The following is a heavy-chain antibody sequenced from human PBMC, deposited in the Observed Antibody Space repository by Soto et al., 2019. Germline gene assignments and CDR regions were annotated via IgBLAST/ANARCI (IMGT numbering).Heavy chain of an antibody. CDR2: ITSSGGPT. Sequence: EVQLLESGGGLIQPGGSLRLSCAASGFPFSTYEMTWARQSPGKGLEWVAFITSSGGPTYYADSVRGRFTISRDNSKNPLYLQMDRLRVEDTARYYCVKGGWLDEWGQGTLVTVSS. J-gene: IGHJ5*02. V-gene: IGHV3-23*01. CDR3: VKGGWLDE. CDR1: GFPFSTYE.